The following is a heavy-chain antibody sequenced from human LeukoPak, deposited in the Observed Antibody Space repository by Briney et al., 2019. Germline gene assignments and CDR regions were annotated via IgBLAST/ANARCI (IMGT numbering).Heavy chain of an antibody. D-gene: IGHD4-17*01. V-gene: IGHV3-23*01. CDR1: GFTFSSYA. CDR3: ANQLNDYGDYYFDY. J-gene: IGHJ4*02. Sequence: GRSLRLSCAASGFTFSSYAMNWVRQAPGKGLEWVSAISGSGGSTYYTDSVKGRFTISRDNSKNTLYLQMNSLRAEDTAVYYCANQLNDYGDYYFDYWGQGTLVTVSS. CDR2: ISGSGGST.